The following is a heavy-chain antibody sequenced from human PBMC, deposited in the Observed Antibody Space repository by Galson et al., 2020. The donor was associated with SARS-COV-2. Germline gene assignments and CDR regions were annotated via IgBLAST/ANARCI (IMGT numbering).Heavy chain of an antibody. CDR1: GFTFNTHT. Sequence: GGSLRLSCAASGFTFNTHTMHWVRQAPGKGLEWVAVISFDISKKYYADSVKGRFTISRDNSRNTVFLQMDNLRTDDTAVYYCETSDDVRDYWGQGTLVTVSS. CDR2: ISFDISKK. CDR3: ETSDDVRDY. D-gene: IGHD6-6*01. J-gene: IGHJ4*02. V-gene: IGHV3-30*01.